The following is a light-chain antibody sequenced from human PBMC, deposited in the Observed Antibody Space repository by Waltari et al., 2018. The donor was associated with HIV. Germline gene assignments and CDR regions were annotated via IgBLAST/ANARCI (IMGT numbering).Light chain of an antibody. CDR1: SSDVGGYNH. J-gene: IGLJ1*01. CDR3: SSYTRSSTLGV. Sequence: QSALTQPASVSGSPGQSLTIPCTGTSSDVGGYNHVSWYQQHPGTAPKLMIFGVSNRPSGVSNRFSGSKSGNTASLTISGLQAEDEADYYCSSYTRSSTLGVFGTGTKVTVL. V-gene: IGLV2-14*03. CDR2: GVS.